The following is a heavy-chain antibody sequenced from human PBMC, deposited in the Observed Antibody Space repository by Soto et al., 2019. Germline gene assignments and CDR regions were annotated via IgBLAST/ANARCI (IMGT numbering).Heavy chain of an antibody. Sequence: GGSLRLSCAASGFTFTSYPTQWVRQAPGKGLEWVAVISKDGNLKYYADSVRGRFTISREDPKNTVYLEMNGLRADDTAVFYCARENYYYGRSGSTTIGALDIWGQGTMATV. CDR2: ISKDGNLK. CDR1: GFTFTSYP. V-gene: IGHV3-30-3*01. D-gene: IGHD3-22*01. J-gene: IGHJ3*02. CDR3: ARENYYYGRSGSTTIGALDI.